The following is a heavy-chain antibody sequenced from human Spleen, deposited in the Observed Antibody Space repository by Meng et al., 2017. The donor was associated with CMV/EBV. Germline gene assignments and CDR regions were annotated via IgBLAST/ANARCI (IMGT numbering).Heavy chain of an antibody. J-gene: IGHJ4*02. V-gene: IGHV4-34*01. CDR2: INHVGST. CDR3: ARALYYYDSSPSYSKAPWAY. Sequence: SFNNYYWSCIRQPPGKGLEWIGAINHVGSTNYSPSLKSRITISVDTSTNQFSLNLNSVTAADTAVYYCARALYYYDSSPSYSKAPWAYWSQGTLVTVSS. D-gene: IGHD3-22*01. CDR1: SFNNYY.